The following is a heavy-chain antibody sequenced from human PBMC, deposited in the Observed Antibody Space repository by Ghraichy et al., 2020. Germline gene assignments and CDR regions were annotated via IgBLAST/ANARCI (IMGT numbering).Heavy chain of an antibody. CDR1: GFTFDDYA. V-gene: IGHV3-9*01. CDR3: AKDIGSGEMATIFDY. Sequence: GGSLRLSCAASGFTFDDYAMHWVRQAPGKGLEWVSGISWNSGSIGYADSVKGRFTISRDNAKNSLYLQMNSLRAEDTALYYCAKDIGSGEMATIFDYWGQGTLVTVSS. D-gene: IGHD5-24*01. CDR2: ISWNSGSI. J-gene: IGHJ4*02.